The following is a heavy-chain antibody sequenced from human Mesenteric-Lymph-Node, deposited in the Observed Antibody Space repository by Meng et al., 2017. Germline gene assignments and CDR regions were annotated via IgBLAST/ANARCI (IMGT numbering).Heavy chain of an antibody. CDR3: ARVLEKVGDGNNWFDP. Sequence: SETLSLTCTVSGGSISSYYWSWIRQPAGKGLEWIGRIYTSGSTNYNPSLKSRVTMSVDTSKNQFSLKLSSVTAADTAVYYCARVLEKVGDGNNWFDPWGQGTLVTVSS. CDR2: IYTSGST. V-gene: IGHV4-4*07. CDR1: GGSISSYY. D-gene: IGHD5-12*01. J-gene: IGHJ5*02.